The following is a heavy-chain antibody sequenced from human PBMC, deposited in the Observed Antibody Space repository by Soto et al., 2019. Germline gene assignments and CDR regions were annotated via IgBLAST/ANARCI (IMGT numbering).Heavy chain of an antibody. J-gene: IGHJ1*01. V-gene: IGHV4-59*01. D-gene: IGHD1-26*01. CDR3: ARMGIGASHHSFSF. CDR1: GGSISAYY. Sequence: SETLSLTCTGSGGSISAYYWSWIRQPPGKAQEWIGYIYSSGSTDCNLTRHWRRTISVYTTMSQFSLRLSSVYAADTAVYYCARMGIGASHHSFSFWGLG. CDR2: IYSSGST.